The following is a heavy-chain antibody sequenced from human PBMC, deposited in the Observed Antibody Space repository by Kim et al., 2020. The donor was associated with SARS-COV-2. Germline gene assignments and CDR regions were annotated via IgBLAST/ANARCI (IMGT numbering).Heavy chain of an antibody. CDR3: ARESDSSDYYFDY. D-gene: IGHD3-22*01. J-gene: IGHJ4*02. CDR2: ITHDSGGT. Sequence: ASVKVSCKASGYSFIGCYMHWVRQAPGQGLEWMGRITHDSGGTTVAENFQGRVTLTRDTSINTAYMELSRLRSDDTAVYYCARESDSSDYYFDYWGQGSL. V-gene: IGHV1-2*06. CDR1: GYSFIGCY.